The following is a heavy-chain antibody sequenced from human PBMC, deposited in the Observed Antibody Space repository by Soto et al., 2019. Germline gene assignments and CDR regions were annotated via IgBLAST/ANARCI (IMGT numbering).Heavy chain of an antibody. CDR3: AASPTMTTRYFQH. CDR2: ISGSGGST. J-gene: IGHJ1*01. V-gene: IGHV3-23*01. CDR1: GITSGSSA. D-gene: IGHD4-17*01. Sequence: GGSLRLSCAASGITSGSSAMNWVRQAPGKGLEWVSGISGSGGSTYYADSVRGRFTISRDNSKNTVYLQMNSLRAEDTAVYYCAASPTMTTRYFQHWGQGTLVTVSS.